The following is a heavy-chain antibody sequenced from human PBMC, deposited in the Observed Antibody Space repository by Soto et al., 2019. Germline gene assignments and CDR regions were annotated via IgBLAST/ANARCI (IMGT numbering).Heavy chain of an antibody. CDR3: ARGLEQQRHPFRYYYYGMDV. J-gene: IGHJ6*02. CDR1: GGTFSSYT. Sequence: SVKVSCKASGGTFSSYTISWVRQAPGQGLEWMGRIIPILGIANYAQKFQGRVTITADKSTSTAYMELSSLRSEDTAVYYCARGLEQQRHPFRYYYYGMDVWGQ. D-gene: IGHD6-25*01. CDR2: IIPILGIA. V-gene: IGHV1-69*02.